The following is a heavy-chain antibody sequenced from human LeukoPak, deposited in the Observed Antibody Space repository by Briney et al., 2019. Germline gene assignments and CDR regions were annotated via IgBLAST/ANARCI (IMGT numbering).Heavy chain of an antibody. V-gene: IGHV3-66*01. CDR2: IYRDGSS. CDR1: GLSVSSNY. Sequence: GGSLRLSCVASGLSVSSNYMIWVRQAPGKGLEWVSVIYRDGSSYYAEAVKGRFTISRENYKHQLYIKMHSLRAEETAVYYCARSFYDILIGYCQYFDYWGQGTLVTVSS. J-gene: IGHJ4*02. CDR3: ARSFYDILIGYCQYFDY. D-gene: IGHD3-9*01.